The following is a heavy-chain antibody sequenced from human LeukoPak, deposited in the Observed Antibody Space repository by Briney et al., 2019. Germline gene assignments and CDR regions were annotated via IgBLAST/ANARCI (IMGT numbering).Heavy chain of an antibody. D-gene: IGHD3-22*01. CDR2: IIPIFGTA. V-gene: IGHV1-69*13. J-gene: IGHJ4*02. CDR1: GGTFSSYA. Sequence: ASVKVSCKASGGTFSSYAVSWVRQAPGQGLEWMGGIIPIFGTANYAQKFQGRVTITADESTSTAYMELSSLRSEDTAVYYCARSAVVFDYYDSSGYYYFDYWGQGTLVTVSS. CDR3: ARSAVVFDYYDSSGYYYFDY.